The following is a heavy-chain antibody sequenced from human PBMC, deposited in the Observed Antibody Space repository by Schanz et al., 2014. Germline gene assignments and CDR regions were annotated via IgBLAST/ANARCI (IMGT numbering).Heavy chain of an antibody. CDR1: GASISSSNW. J-gene: IGHJ3*02. CDR3: ARDRGRGDLPGDI. CDR2: ISYSGST. Sequence: QVQLQESGPGLVKASGTLSLTCAVSGASISSSNWWSWVRQPPGKGLEWIGFISYSGSTYYNPSLKSRVTISVDTSKNQFSLNLSSATAADTAVYYCARDRGRGDLPGDIWGQGTMVTVSS. D-gene: IGHD4-17*01. V-gene: IGHV4-4*02.